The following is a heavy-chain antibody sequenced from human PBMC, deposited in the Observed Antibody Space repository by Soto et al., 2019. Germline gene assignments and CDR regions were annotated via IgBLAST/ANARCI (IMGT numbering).Heavy chain of an antibody. CDR3: ARATGSNPPFDY. Sequence: GGSLRLSCAATGFTFSTYWMHWVRQGPGKGLVWVSRISTDGSSTTYADSVKGRFTISRDNAKNTLYLQMNSLRAEDTAVYYCARATGSNPPFDYWGQGSLVTVSP. CDR2: ISTDGSST. CDR1: GFTFSTYW. D-gene: IGHD2-2*01. V-gene: IGHV3-74*01. J-gene: IGHJ4*02.